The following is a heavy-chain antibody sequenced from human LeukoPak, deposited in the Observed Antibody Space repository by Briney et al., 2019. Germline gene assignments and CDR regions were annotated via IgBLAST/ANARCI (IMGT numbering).Heavy chain of an antibody. CDR2: FDPEDGET. V-gene: IGHV1-24*01. CDR1: GYTLTELS. Sequence: ASVKVSCKVSGYTLTELSMHWVRQAPGKGLEWMGGFDPEDGETIYAQKFQGRVTMTEDTSTDTAYMELSSLRSEDTAVYYCATVSPTFLEWLLFDYWGQGTLVTVSP. J-gene: IGHJ4*02. CDR3: ATVSPTFLEWLLFDY. D-gene: IGHD3-3*01.